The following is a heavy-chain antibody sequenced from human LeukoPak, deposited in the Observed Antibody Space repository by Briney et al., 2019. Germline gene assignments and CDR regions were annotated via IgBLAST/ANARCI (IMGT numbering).Heavy chain of an antibody. CDR3: ARDSRSSSSGDY. D-gene: IGHD6-6*01. Sequence: PGGSLRLSCAASGFTFSSYSMNWVRQAPGKGLEWVSSISSSSSYIYYADSVKGRFTISRDNAKNSLYLQMNSLRAEDTAVYYCARDSRSSSSGDYWGQGTLVIVSS. J-gene: IGHJ4*02. CDR2: ISSSSSYI. V-gene: IGHV3-21*01. CDR1: GFTFSSYS.